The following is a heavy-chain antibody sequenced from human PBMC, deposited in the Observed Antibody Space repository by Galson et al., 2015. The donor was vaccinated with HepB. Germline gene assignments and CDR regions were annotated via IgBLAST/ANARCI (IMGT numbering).Heavy chain of an antibody. CDR2: INAGNGNT. J-gene: IGHJ5*02. V-gene: IGHV1-3*01. CDR3: AGDPYCSSTSCYDNWFDP. D-gene: IGHD2-2*01. CDR1: GYTFTSYT. Sequence: SVKVSCKASGYTFTSYTLHWVRQAPGQRLGWMGWINAGNGNTKYSQRFQGRVTITRDTSASTAYMELSSLRSEDTAVYYCAGDPYCSSTSCYDNWFDPWGQGTLVTVPS.